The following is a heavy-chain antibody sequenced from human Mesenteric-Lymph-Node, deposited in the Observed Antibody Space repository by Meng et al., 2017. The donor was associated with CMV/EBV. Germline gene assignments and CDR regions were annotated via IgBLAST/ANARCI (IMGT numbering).Heavy chain of an antibody. Sequence: GESLKISCAASGFTFSSYAMHWVRQAPGKGLEWVANIKQDGSEKYYVDSVKGRFTISRGNAKNSLYLQMNSLRAEDTAVYYCARARYGSGSYSCDYWGQGTLVTVSS. D-gene: IGHD3-10*01. V-gene: IGHV3-7*01. J-gene: IGHJ4*02. CDR1: GFTFSSYA. CDR2: IKQDGSEK. CDR3: ARARYGSGSYSCDY.